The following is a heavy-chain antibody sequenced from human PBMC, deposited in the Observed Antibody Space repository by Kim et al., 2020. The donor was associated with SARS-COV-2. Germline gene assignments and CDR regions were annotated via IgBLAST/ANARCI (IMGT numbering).Heavy chain of an antibody. CDR2: ISGSGGST. V-gene: IGHV3-23*01. CDR3: AKVRIAARLNLQYYFDY. Sequence: GGSLRLSCAASGFTFSSYAMSWVRQAPGKGLEWVSAISGSGGSTYYADSVKGRFTISRDNSKNTLYLQMNSLRAEDTAVYYCAKVRIAARLNLQYYFDYWGQGTLGTVSS. J-gene: IGHJ4*02. D-gene: IGHD6-6*01. CDR1: GFTFSSYA.